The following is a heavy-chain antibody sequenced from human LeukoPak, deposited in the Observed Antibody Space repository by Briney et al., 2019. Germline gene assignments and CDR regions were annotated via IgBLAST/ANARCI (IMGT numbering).Heavy chain of an antibody. CDR1: GYTFTNYG. D-gene: IGHD3-22*01. Sequence: ASVKVSCKASGYTFTNYGISWVRQAPGQGLEWMGWISAHNGKIKYAQKFQGRVTMTTDTSTTTAYMELRGLRSDDTAVYFCARDSYYYDSSGYPDYWGQGTLVTVSS. V-gene: IGHV1-18*01. CDR2: ISAHNGKI. J-gene: IGHJ4*02. CDR3: ARDSYYYDSSGYPDY.